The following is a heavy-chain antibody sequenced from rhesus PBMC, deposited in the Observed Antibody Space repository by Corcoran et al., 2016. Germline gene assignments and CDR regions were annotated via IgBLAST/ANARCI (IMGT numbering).Heavy chain of an antibody. CDR1: GGSFSSYW. J-gene: IGHJ4*01. Sequence: QVQLQESGPGLVKPSETLSLTCAVSGGSFSSYWWSWIRQPPGKGLEWIGEINGNSGSTNYNPSLKSRVIMSKDAAENQFSLKLISVTAADTAVYSCARSVAGLDFWGQGLLVTVSS. V-gene: IGHV4-80*01. D-gene: IGHD4-29*01. CDR3: ARSVAGLDF. CDR2: INGNSGST.